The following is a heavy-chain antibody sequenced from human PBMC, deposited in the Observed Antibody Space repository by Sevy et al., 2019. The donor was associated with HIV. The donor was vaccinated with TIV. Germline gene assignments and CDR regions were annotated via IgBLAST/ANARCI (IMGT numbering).Heavy chain of an antibody. CDR3: ARDPRDSADHFDY. Sequence: GGYLRLSCAASGFTFSSYSVNWVRQAPGKGLEWVSSISSSSSYIYYADSVKGRFTISRDNAKNSLYLQMNSLRAEDTAVYYCARDPRDSADHFDYWGQGTLVTVSS. CDR1: GFTFSSYS. D-gene: IGHD2-21*01. V-gene: IGHV3-21*01. J-gene: IGHJ4*02. CDR2: ISSSSSYI.